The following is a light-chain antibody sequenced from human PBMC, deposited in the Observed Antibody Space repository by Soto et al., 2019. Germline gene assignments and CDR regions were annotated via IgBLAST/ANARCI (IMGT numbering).Light chain of an antibody. CDR1: QSVLFSSDNKNY. CDR2: WAS. Sequence: DIVMTQSPDSLAVSLGERATINCKSSQSVLFSSDNKNYLAWYQQKPGQPPKLLIYWASTRESGVPDRFSGSGSGIDFTLTISSLQAEDVAVYYCQQYYTTPHTFGPGTKVDIK. V-gene: IGKV4-1*01. CDR3: QQYYTTPHT. J-gene: IGKJ3*01.